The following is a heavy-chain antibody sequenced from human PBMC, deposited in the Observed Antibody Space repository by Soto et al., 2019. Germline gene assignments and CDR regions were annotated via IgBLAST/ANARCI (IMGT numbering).Heavy chain of an antibody. J-gene: IGHJ4*02. V-gene: IGHV1-69*01. D-gene: IGHD3-16*01. CDR2: FVPLFGTT. Sequence: QLVQSGSEVKKPGSSVKVSCQASGGTFSGYVVTWVRQAPGQGLEWMGEFVPLFGTTNYAQRFSGRITITASESTSTAYMERRTLRSDATAVYYCATHGLGVSSPPYFDHWGKGTMVTVSS. CDR3: ATHGLGVSSPPYFDH. CDR1: GGTFSGYV.